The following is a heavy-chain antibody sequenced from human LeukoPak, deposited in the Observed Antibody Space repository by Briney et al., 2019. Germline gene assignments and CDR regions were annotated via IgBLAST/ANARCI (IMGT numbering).Heavy chain of an antibody. D-gene: IGHD1-26*01. J-gene: IGHJ4*02. CDR2: ISGSGGST. CDR1: GFTFSSYA. V-gene: IGHV3-23*01. Sequence: PGGSLRLSCAASGFTFSSYATSWVRQAPGKGLEWVSAISGSGGSTYYADSVKGRFTISRDNSKNTLYLQMNSLRAEDTAVYYCAKDPSGSYYWGRPVDYWGQGTLVTVSS. CDR3: AKDPSGSYYWGRPVDY.